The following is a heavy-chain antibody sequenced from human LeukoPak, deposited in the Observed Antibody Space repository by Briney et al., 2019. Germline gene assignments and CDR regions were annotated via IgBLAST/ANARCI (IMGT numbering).Heavy chain of an antibody. CDR2: INPNSGGT. D-gene: IGHD2-15*01. CDR1: GYTFTGYY. Sequence: GASVKVSCKASGYTFTGYYMHWALQAPGQGLEWMGRINPNSGGTNYAQKFQGRVTMTRDTSISTAYMELSRLRSDDTAVYYCARVQCSGGSCYSGYWGQGTLVTVSS. V-gene: IGHV1-2*06. J-gene: IGHJ4*02. CDR3: ARVQCSGGSCYSGY.